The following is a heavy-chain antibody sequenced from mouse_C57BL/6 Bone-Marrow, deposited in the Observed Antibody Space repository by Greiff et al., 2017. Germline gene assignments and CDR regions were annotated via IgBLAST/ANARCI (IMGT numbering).Heavy chain of an antibody. CDR3: ARKHYYGSSFDY. D-gene: IGHD1-1*01. Sequence: QVQLQQPGAELVKPGASVKLSCKASGYTFTSYWMHWVKQRPGQGLEWIGMIHPNSGSTNYNEKFKSKATLTVDKSSSTAYMQLSSLTSEDSAVYYCARKHYYGSSFDYCGQGTTLTVSS. V-gene: IGHV1-64*01. CDR2: IHPNSGST. J-gene: IGHJ2*01. CDR1: GYTFTSYW.